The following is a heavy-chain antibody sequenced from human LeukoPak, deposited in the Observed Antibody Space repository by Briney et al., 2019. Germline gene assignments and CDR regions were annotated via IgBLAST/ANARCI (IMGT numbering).Heavy chain of an antibody. D-gene: IGHD6-19*01. CDR3: AKGIMHSGWYLDY. V-gene: IGHV3-23*01. CDR2: ISGSGGST. CDR1: GFTFSSYA. Sequence: GGSLRLPCAASGFTFSSYAMSWVHQAPGKGLEWVSAISGSGGSTYYADSVKGRFTISRDNSKNTLYLQMNSLRAEDTAVYYCAKGIMHSGWYLDYWGQGTLVTVSS. J-gene: IGHJ4*02.